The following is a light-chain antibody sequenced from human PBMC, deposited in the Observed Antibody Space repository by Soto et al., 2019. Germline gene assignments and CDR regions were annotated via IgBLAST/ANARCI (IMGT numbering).Light chain of an antibody. CDR1: QTISSDY. J-gene: IGKJ1*01. CDR2: GAA. Sequence: EILLTQSPGTLSLSPGERATLSCRASQTISSDYLAWYQRKPGQAPRLLIFGAATRAADIPDRFRGSGSGTDFTLTISSLQPEDFAIYYCQQYNSYSPWTFGQGTKVDIK. CDR3: QQYNSYSPWT. V-gene: IGKV3-20*01.